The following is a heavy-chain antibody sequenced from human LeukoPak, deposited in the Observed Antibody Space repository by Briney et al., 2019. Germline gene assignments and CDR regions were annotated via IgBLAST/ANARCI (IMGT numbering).Heavy chain of an antibody. CDR1: GFTFSSYG. V-gene: IGHV3-21*01. Sequence: GGSLRLSCAASGFTFSSYGMHWVRQAPGKGLEWVSAISGNGRDTYYTDSVKGRFTISRDNAKNSLYLQMNSLRAEDTAVYYCARRAGDRFLEWLLSYFDYWGQGTLVTVSS. J-gene: IGHJ4*02. CDR2: ISGNGRDT. CDR3: ARRAGDRFLEWLLSYFDY. D-gene: IGHD3-3*01.